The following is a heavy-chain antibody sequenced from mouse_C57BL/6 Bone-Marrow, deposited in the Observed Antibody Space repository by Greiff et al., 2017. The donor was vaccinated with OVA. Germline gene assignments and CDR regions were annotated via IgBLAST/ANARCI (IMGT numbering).Heavy chain of an antibody. V-gene: IGHV5-6*01. J-gene: IGHJ2*01. D-gene: IGHD1-1*01. CDR3: ARHPPCYSGSLYLDY. CDR2: INSGGGNT. Sequence: VQLQQSGGDLVKPGGSLKLSCAASGYTFTSYGMSWVRQTPDKRLEWVATINSGGGNTYYTDRVKGRFTISRDNAKNTLYLQMSSLKSEDTAMYYCARHPPCYSGSLYLDYWGQGTTVTVSS. CDR1: GYTFTSYG.